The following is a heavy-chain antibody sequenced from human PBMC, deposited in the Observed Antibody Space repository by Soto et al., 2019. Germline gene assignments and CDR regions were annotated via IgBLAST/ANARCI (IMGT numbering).Heavy chain of an antibody. D-gene: IGHD4-4*01. CDR2: INWNGGST. Sequence: GGSLRLSCAASGFTFDDYGMSWVRQAPGKGLEWVSGINWNGGSTGYADSVKGRFTISRDNAKNSLYLQMNSLRAEDTALYHCARDMGGDYSNYRRSYYYMDVWGKGTTVTVSS. CDR1: GFTFDDYG. J-gene: IGHJ6*03. V-gene: IGHV3-20*01. CDR3: ARDMGGDYSNYRRSYYYMDV.